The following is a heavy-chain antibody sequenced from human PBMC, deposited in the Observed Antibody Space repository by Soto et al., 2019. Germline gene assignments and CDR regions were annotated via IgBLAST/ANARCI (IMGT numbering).Heavy chain of an antibody. D-gene: IGHD2-2*01. J-gene: IGHJ6*02. CDR1: GFNFNDAW. V-gene: IGHV3-15*01. CDR2: SKTTSDDGTT. CDR3: TTHYAEGGWGYYATAV. Sequence: EVQLVESGGGLVNRGGSLRLSCEASGFNFNDAWMSWVRQAPGKGLEWVGRSKTTSDDGTTDYAAPVKGRFTISRDDSKNMLYLQLISLKIEDTAGYYCTTHYAEGGWGYYATAVWDQGTTVSVSS.